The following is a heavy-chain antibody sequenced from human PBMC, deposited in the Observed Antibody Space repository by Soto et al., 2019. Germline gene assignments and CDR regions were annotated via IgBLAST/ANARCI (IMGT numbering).Heavy chain of an antibody. V-gene: IGHV4-39*01. J-gene: IGHJ4*02. D-gene: IGHD4-17*01. CDR3: ARQGNDYGEYRDY. Sequence: SETLSLTCTVSGGSISSSSYYWGWIRQPPGKGLEWIGSIYYSGSTYYNPSLKSRVTISVDTSKNQFSLKLSSVTAADTAVYYCARQGNDYGEYRDYWGQGTLVTVSS. CDR1: GGSISSSSYY. CDR2: IYYSGST.